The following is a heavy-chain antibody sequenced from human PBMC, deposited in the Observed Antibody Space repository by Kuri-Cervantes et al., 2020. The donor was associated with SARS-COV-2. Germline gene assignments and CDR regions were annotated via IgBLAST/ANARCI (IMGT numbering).Heavy chain of an antibody. CDR2: INHSGST. CDR1: GGSFSGYY. CDR3: ASPLLRFLEWPAFDY. V-gene: IGHV4-34*01. Sequence: SETLSLTCAVYGGSFSGYYWSWIRQPPGKGLEWIGEINHSGSTYYNPSLKSRVTISVDTSKNQFSLKLSSVTAADTAVYYCASPLLRFLEWPAFDYWGQGTLVTVSS. J-gene: IGHJ4*02. D-gene: IGHD3-3*01.